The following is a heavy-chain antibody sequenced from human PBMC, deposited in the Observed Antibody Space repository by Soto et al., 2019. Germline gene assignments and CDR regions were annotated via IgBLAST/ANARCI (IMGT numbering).Heavy chain of an antibody. CDR3: AKGTYGSGSYYAGDY. V-gene: IGHV3-23*01. CDR1: GFTFSSCA. CDR2: ISGSGGST. Sequence: SCAASGFTFSSCAMSWVRQAPGKGLEWVSVISGSGGSTWYADSVKGRFTISRDNSKNTLYLQMNSLRAEDTAVYYCAKGTYGSGSYYAGDYWGQGTLVTVSS. D-gene: IGHD3-10*01. J-gene: IGHJ4*02.